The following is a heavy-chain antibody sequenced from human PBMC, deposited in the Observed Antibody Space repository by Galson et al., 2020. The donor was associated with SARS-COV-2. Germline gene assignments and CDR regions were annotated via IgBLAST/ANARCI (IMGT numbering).Heavy chain of an antibody. J-gene: IGHJ4*02. V-gene: IGHV3-30*04. CDR3: ASLLGYCSGGSCWDY. CDR1: GFTFSSYA. D-gene: IGHD2-15*01. Sequence: QAGGSLRLSCAASGFTFSSYAMHWVRQAPGKGLEWVAVISYDGSNKYYADSVKGRFTISRDNSKNTLYLQMNSLRAEDTAVYYCASLLGYCSGGSCWDYWGQGTLVTVSS. CDR2: ISYDGSNK.